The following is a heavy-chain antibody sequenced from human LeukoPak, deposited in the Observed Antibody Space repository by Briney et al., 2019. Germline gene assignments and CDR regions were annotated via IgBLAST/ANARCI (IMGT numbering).Heavy chain of an antibody. CDR3: ARDRNDYGDRRGMDV. V-gene: IGHV3-48*04. Sequence: GGSLRLSCAASGFTFSSYSMNWVRQAPGKGLEWVSYISSSSSTIYYADPVKGRFTISRDNAKNSLYLQMNSLRAEDTAVYYCARDRNDYGDRRGMDVWGQGTTVTVSS. D-gene: IGHD4-17*01. J-gene: IGHJ6*02. CDR1: GFTFSSYS. CDR2: ISSSSSTI.